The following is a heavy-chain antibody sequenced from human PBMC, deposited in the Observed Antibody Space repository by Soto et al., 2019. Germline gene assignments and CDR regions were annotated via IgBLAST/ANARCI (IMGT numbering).Heavy chain of an antibody. Sequence: ASVKVSCKASGYTFTRYSMHWVRQAPGQRLEWMGWINAGNGNTKYSQKFQGRVTITRDTSASTAYMELSSLRSEDTAVYYCARVDYGDYHDAFDIWGQGTMVTVSS. CDR3: ARVDYGDYHDAFDI. J-gene: IGHJ3*02. V-gene: IGHV1-3*01. CDR2: INAGNGNT. CDR1: GYTFTRYS. D-gene: IGHD4-17*01.